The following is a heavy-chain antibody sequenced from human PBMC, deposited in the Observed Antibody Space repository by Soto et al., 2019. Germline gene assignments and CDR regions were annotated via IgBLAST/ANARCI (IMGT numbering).Heavy chain of an antibody. Sequence: QLQLQESGPGLVKPSETLSLTCTVSGGSITSHNFYWGWIRQPPGRGLEWIASSYHTGTAYYSPSLRGRVTISVDTSKSQFSLKLDSVTAADTAVYYCVRRWSVYYFDFWGQGTLVTVSS. D-gene: IGHD3-3*01. CDR3: VRRWSVYYFDF. V-gene: IGHV4-39*01. CDR2: SYHTGTA. J-gene: IGHJ4*02. CDR1: GGSITSHNFY.